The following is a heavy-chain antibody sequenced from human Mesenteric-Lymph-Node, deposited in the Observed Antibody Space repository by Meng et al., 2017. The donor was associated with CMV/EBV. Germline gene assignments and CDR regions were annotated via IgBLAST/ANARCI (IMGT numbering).Heavy chain of an antibody. CDR3: SFGVVMRYYYGMDV. V-gene: IGHV1-69*02. D-gene: IGHD3-3*01. J-gene: IGHJ6*02. CDR1: GGTFSGYT. CDR2: IIPILGIA. Sequence: SVKVSCKASGGTFSGYTISWVRQAPGQGLEWMGRIIPILGIANYAQKFQGRVTITADKSTSTAYMELSSLRSEDTAVYYCSFGVVMRYYYGMDVWGQGTTVTVSS.